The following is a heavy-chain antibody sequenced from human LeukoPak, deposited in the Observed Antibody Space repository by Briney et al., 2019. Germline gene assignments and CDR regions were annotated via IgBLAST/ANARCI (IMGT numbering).Heavy chain of an antibody. J-gene: IGHJ4*02. V-gene: IGHV6-1*01. D-gene: IGHD3-22*01. CDR2: TYYRSKWYN. CDR3: ARAGSYYDSSGYYYTTYYFDY. CDR1: GDSVSSNSAA. Sequence: SQTLSLTCAISGDSVSSNSAAWNWIRQSPSRGLEWLGRTYYRSKWYNDYAVSVKSRITINPDTSKNQFSLQLNSVTPEDTAVYYCARAGSYYDSSGYYYTTYYFDYWGQGTLVTVSS.